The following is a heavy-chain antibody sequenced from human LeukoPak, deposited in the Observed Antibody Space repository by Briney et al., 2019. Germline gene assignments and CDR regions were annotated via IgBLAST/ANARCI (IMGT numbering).Heavy chain of an antibody. V-gene: IGHV4-31*03. D-gene: IGHD6-6*01. CDR3: ARIERSSYSLGFDY. Sequence: SETLSLTCTVSGGSISSGGYYWSWIRQHPGKGLEWIGHIYYSGTSFYNPSLTSRVTISVDTSKNQFSPKLTSVNDADTAVYYCARIERSSYSLGFDYWGQGILVTVSS. CDR1: GGSISSGGYY. J-gene: IGHJ4*02. CDR2: IYYSGTS.